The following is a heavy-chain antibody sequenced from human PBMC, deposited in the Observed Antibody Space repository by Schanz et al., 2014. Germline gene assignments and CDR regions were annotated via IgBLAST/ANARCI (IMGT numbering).Heavy chain of an antibody. D-gene: IGHD2-2*01. Sequence: QVQLVQSGAEVKKPGASVRVSCKASGYSFTTYEVNWVRQATGQGLEWMGWMNPTTGNRGYAQKFQGRVTKTTDTSTSTAYMELRNVRYDDTAVYYCAGGIPYCSSTSCSGLGAYDVWGRGTLVTVSS. CDR3: AGGIPYCSSTSCSGLGAYDV. CDR1: GYSFTTYE. V-gene: IGHV1-8*01. J-gene: IGHJ3*01. CDR2: MNPTTGNR.